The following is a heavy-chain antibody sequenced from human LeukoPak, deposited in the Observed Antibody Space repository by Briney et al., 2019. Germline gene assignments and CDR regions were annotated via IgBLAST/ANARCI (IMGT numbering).Heavy chain of an antibody. J-gene: IGHJ3*02. Sequence: PGGSLRLSCAASGFTVSNNYMSWVRQAPGKGLEWVSVIYSGGSTYYADSVKGRFTISRDKSKNTLFVQMNSLRAEDTAVYYCAGDRQQLLDAFDIWGQGTMVTVSS. CDR2: IYSGGST. CDR1: GFTVSNNY. V-gene: IGHV3-66*01. CDR3: AGDRQQLLDAFDI. D-gene: IGHD6-13*01.